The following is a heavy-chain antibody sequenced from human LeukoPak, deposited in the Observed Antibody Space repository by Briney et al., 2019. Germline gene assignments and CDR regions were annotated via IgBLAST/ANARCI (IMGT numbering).Heavy chain of an antibody. CDR1: GYSISSGYY. D-gene: IGHD4-17*01. J-gene: IGHJ5*02. CDR2: IYRSGST. CDR3: ARSRTVNWFDP. Sequence: SETLSLTCTVSGYSISSGYYWVWIRQPPGKGLEWIGSIYRSGSTNYNPSLKSRVTISVDTSKNQFSLKVSSVTAADTAVYYCARSRTVNWFDPWGQGTLVTVSS. V-gene: IGHV4-38-2*02.